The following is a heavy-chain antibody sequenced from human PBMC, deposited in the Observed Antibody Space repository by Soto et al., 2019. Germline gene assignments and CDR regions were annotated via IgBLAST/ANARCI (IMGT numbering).Heavy chain of an antibody. V-gene: IGHV3-7*01. Sequence: EVQLVESGGGLVQPGGSLRLSCAASGFTFSSYWMSWVRQAPGKGLEWVANIKQDGSEKYYVDSVKGRFTASRHNAENSLYLQMNSLRAEDTAVYYCARDHSRTYGSGYYPGSYWGQGTLVTVSS. CDR1: GFTFSSYW. D-gene: IGHD6-19*01. J-gene: IGHJ4*02. CDR2: IKQDGSEK. CDR3: ARDHSRTYGSGYYPGSY.